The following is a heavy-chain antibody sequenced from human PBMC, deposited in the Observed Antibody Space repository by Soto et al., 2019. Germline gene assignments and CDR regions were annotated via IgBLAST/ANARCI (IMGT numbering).Heavy chain of an antibody. D-gene: IGHD4-17*01. CDR1: GYTFTNYY. CDR3: ARESVDYGDYTYC. CDR2: ICPGGGGP. J-gene: IGHJ4*02. Sequence: ASVKVSCKASGYTFTNYYLHWVRQAPGQVLEGMGLICPGGGGPGYTQRFQARLTVTTDTSTSTVYIDLSSLRSEDTDVYYCARESVDYGDYTYCWGQGTMVTVSS. V-gene: IGHV1-46*01.